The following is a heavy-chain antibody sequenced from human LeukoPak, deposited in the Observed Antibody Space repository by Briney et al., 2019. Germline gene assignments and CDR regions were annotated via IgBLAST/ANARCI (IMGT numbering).Heavy chain of an antibody. V-gene: IGHV4-34*01. CDR3: ARDKRGSRYFQH. D-gene: IGHD2-15*01. J-gene: IGHJ1*01. CDR2: INHSGST. Sequence: SETLSLTCAVYGGSFSGYYWSWIRQPPGKGLEWIGEINHSGSTNYNPSLKSRVTMSVDTSKNQFSLKLSSVTAADTAVYYCARDKRGSRYFQHWGQGTLVTVSS. CDR1: GGSFSGYY.